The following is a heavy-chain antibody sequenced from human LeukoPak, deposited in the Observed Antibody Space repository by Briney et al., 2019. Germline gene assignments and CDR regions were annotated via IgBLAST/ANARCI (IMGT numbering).Heavy chain of an antibody. V-gene: IGHV3-15*01. Sequence: GGSLRLSCAASGFTFSNYWMHWVRHDPGKGLEWVGRIKSKTDGGTTDYAAPVKGRFTISRDDSKNTLYLQMNSLKTEDTAVYYCTTIGDYGTGAFDIWGQGTMVTVSS. D-gene: IGHD4-17*01. J-gene: IGHJ3*02. CDR3: TTIGDYGTGAFDI. CDR1: GFTFSNYW. CDR2: IKSKTDGGTT.